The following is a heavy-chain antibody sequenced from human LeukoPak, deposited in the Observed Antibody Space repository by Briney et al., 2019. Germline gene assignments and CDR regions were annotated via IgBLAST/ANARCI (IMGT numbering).Heavy chain of an antibody. CDR2: ISYDGSNK. Sequence: GGSLRLSCAASGFTFSSYWMNWARQAPGKGLEWVAVISYDGSNKYYADSVKGRFTISRDNSKNTLYLQMNSLRAEDTAVYYCAKDVYYYDSSGLFDYWGQGTLVTVSS. CDR3: AKDVYYYDSSGLFDY. J-gene: IGHJ4*02. V-gene: IGHV3-30*18. CDR1: GFTFSSYW. D-gene: IGHD3-22*01.